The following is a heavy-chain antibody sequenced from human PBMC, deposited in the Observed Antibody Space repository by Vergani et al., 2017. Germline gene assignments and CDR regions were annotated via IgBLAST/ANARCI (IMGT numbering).Heavy chain of an antibody. CDR2: ISYDGSNK. J-gene: IGHJ4*02. CDR1: GFTFSNYD. Sequence: QVQLVESGGGVVQPGRSLRLSCAASGFTFSNYDMHWVRQAPGKGLEWVAVISYDGSNKYYADSVKGRFTISRDNPKNTLYLQMNSLRAEDTAVFYCWFYGSVSYTFDYWGQGTLVTVSS. CDR3: WFYGSVSYTFDY. V-gene: IGHV3-30*03. D-gene: IGHD3-10*01.